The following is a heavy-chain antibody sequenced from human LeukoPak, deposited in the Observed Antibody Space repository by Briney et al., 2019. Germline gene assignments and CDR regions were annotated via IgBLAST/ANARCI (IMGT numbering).Heavy chain of an antibody. V-gene: IGHV1-2*02. Sequence: GASVKVSCKASGYTFTGYYMHWVRQAPGQGLEWMGWINPNSGGTNYAQKFQGRVTMTRDTSISTAYMELSRLRSDDTAVYYCARDASGITGTTWFDPWGQGTLVTVSS. CDR2: INPNSGGT. J-gene: IGHJ5*02. D-gene: IGHD1-7*01. CDR3: ARDASGITGTTWFDP. CDR1: GYTFTGYY.